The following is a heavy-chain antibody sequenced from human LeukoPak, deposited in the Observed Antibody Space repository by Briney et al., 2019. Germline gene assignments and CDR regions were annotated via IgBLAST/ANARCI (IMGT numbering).Heavy chain of an antibody. CDR1: GFTFSRYW. CDR3: ARQRYSDY. V-gene: IGHV3-7*01. D-gene: IGHD1-1*01. Sequence: GGSLRLSCAASGFTFSRYWMTWVRQAPRKGLEWVANIKEDGSENSYVESVKGRFTISRDNAKNSLYLQLNSLRAEDTAVYFCARQRYSDYWGQGTLVTVSS. J-gene: IGHJ4*02. CDR2: IKEDGSEN.